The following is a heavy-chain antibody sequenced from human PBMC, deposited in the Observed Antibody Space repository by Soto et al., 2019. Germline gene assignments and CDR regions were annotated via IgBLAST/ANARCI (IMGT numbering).Heavy chain of an antibody. V-gene: IGHV4-39*01. Sequence: PSETLSLTCTVSGGSISSSSYYWGWIRQPPGKGLEWIGSIYYSGSTYYNPSLKSRVTISVDTSKNQFSLKLSSVTAADTAVYYCARLFDSSGYPREGNDYWGQGTLVPVSS. CDR2: IYYSGST. J-gene: IGHJ4*02. CDR1: GGSISSSSYY. D-gene: IGHD3-22*01. CDR3: ARLFDSSGYPREGNDY.